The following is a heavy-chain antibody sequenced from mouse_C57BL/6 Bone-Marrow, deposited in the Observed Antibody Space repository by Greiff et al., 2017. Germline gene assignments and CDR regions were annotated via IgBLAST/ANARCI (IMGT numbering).Heavy chain of an antibody. CDR3: ARAVAPFDY. Sequence: VKLMESGPELVKPGASVKISCKASGYSFTSYYIHWVKQRPGQGLEWIGWIYPGSGNTKYNEKFKGKATLTADTSSSTAYMQLSSLTSEDSAVYYCARAVAPFDYWGQGTTLTVSS. CDR2: IYPGSGNT. V-gene: IGHV1-66*01. J-gene: IGHJ2*01. D-gene: IGHD1-1*01. CDR1: GYSFTSYY.